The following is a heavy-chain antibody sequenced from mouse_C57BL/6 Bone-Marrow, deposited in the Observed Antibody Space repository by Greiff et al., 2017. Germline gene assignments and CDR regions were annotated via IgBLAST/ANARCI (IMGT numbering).Heavy chain of an antibody. D-gene: IGHD2-1*01. CDR1: GYTFTNYW. Sequence: QVQLKQSGAELVRPGTSVKMSCKASGYTFTNYWIGWAKQRPGHGLEWIGDIYPGGGYTNYNEKFKGKATLTADKSSSTAYMQFSSLTSEDSAIYYCARCYYGNLDYWGQGTTLTVSS. J-gene: IGHJ2*01. CDR3: ARCYYGNLDY. CDR2: IYPGGGYT. V-gene: IGHV1-63*01.